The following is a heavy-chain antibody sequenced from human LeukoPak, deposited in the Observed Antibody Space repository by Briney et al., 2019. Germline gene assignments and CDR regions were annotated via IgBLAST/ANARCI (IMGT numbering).Heavy chain of an antibody. CDR3: ARDDSGSSGY. CDR2: ISGDGSST. CDR1: GFTFSSYW. J-gene: IGHJ4*02. D-gene: IGHD1-26*01. V-gene: IGHV3-74*01. Sequence: GGSLRLSCAASGFTFSSYWMYWVRQAPGKGLVWVSRISGDGSSTHYADSVKGRFTISRDNAKNTLSLQMNSLRAEDTAVYCCARDDSGSSGYWGQGTLVAVSS.